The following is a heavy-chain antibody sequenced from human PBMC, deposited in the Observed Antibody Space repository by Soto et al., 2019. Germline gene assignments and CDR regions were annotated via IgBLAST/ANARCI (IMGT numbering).Heavy chain of an antibody. CDR3: AKQYSSGWSSYWYFDL. V-gene: IGHV3-23*01. CDR1: GFTFSSYA. Sequence: EVQLLESGGGLVQPGGSLRLSCAASGFTFSSYAMSWVRQAPGKGLEWVSAISGSGGSTYYADSVKGRFTISRDNSKNTLYLQMNSLRAEDTAVYYCAKQYSSGWSSYWYFDLWGRGTLVTVSS. J-gene: IGHJ2*01. CDR2: ISGSGGST. D-gene: IGHD6-19*01.